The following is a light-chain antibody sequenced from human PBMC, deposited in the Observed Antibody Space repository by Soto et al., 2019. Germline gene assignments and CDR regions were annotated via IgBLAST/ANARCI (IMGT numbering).Light chain of an antibody. CDR2: EVT. V-gene: IGLV2-14*01. J-gene: IGLJ2*01. Sequence: QSALAQPASVSGSPGQSITISCAGTNRDVGGYNYVSWYQQYPGKAPKLIIYEVTYRPSGVSNRFSGSKSGNTASLTIPGLQAEDEADYYCSSYSSSSALDVIFGGGTKLTVL. CDR3: SSYSSSSALDVI. CDR1: NRDVGGYNY.